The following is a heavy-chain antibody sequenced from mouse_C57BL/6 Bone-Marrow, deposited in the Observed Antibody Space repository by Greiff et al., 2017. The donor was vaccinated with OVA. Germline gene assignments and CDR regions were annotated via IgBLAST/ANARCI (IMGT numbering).Heavy chain of an antibody. CDR2: IYPRSGNT. V-gene: IGHV1-81*01. J-gene: IGHJ3*01. CDR3: ARKRKYDPFAY. Sequence: VHLVESGAELARPGASVKLSCKASGYTFTSYGISWVKQRTGQGLEWIGEIYPRSGNTYYNEKFKGKATLTADKSSSTAYMELRSLTSEDSAVYFCARKRKYDPFAYWGQGTLVTVSA. D-gene: IGHD2-3*01. CDR1: GYTFTSYG.